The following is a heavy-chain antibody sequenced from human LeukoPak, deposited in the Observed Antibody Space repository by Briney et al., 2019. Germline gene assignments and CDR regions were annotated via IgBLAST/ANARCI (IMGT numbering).Heavy chain of an antibody. V-gene: IGHV3-33*01. Sequence: GGSLRLSCAASGFTFSSYGMHWVRQAPGKGLEWVAVIWYDGSNKYYADSMKGRFTISRDNSKNTLYLQMNSLRAEDTAVYYCARDQGSSRTFDYWGQGTLVTVSS. CDR3: ARDQGSSRTFDY. J-gene: IGHJ4*02. D-gene: IGHD1-26*01. CDR1: GFTFSSYG. CDR2: IWYDGSNK.